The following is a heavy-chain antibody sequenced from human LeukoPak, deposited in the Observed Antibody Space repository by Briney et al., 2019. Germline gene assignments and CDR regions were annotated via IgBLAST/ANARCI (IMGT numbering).Heavy chain of an antibody. Sequence: GGSLRLSCAASGFTFSSYWMSWVRQAPGKGLEWVANIKQDGREKFYVDSVKGRFTISRDNAKNSLSLQMNSLRAEDTAVYYCATDLIVGATSADYWGQGTLVTVSS. J-gene: IGHJ4*02. CDR1: GFTFSSYW. CDR2: IKQDGREK. CDR3: ATDLIVGATSADY. D-gene: IGHD1-26*01. V-gene: IGHV3-7*04.